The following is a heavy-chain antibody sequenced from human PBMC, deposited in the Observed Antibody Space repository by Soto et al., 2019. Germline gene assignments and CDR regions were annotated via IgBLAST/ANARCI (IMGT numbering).Heavy chain of an antibody. CDR3: ARGIAAAGHFDY. Sequence: ASVRASCRRSGYTFTSHGISWQQQAPGQGLEWMGWISDYNGNTNYAQKLQGRVTMTTDTSTSTAYMELRSLRSDDTAVYYWARGIAAAGHFDYWGQGTLVTVSS. V-gene: IGHV1-18*01. J-gene: IGHJ4*02. CDR1: GYTFTSHG. CDR2: ISDYNGNT. D-gene: IGHD6-13*01.